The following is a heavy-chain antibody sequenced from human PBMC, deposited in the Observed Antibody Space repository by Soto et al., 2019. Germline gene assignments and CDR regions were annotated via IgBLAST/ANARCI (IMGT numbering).Heavy chain of an antibody. D-gene: IGHD6-13*01. CDR3: ARSGKPQAAAGPRSYYYYYYMDV. J-gene: IGHJ6*03. CDR1: GYTFTSYD. V-gene: IGHV1-8*01. CDR2: MNPNSGNT. Sequence: GASVKVSCKASGYTFTSYDINWVRQATGQGLEWMGWMNPNSGNTGYAQKFQGRVTMTRNTSISTAYMELSSLRSEDTAVYYCARSGKPQAAAGPRSYYYYYYMDVWGKGTTVTVSS.